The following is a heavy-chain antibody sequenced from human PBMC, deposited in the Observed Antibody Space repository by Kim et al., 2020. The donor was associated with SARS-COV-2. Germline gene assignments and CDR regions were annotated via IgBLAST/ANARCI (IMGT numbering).Heavy chain of an antibody. J-gene: IGHJ4*02. V-gene: IGHV3-23*01. Sequence: TYYADSVKGRFTISRDNSKNTLYLQMNSLRAEDTAVYYCAKARDSSGFDYWGQGTLVTVSS. CDR3: AKARDSSGFDY. D-gene: IGHD3-22*01. CDR2: T.